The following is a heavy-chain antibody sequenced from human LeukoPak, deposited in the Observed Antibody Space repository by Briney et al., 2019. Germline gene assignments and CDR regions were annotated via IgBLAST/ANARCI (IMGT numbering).Heavy chain of an antibody. CDR1: GGSISSYY. J-gene: IGHJ3*02. D-gene: IGHD3-10*01. Sequence: SETLSLTCTVSGGSISSYYWSWIRQPPGKGLEWIGYIYYSGSTNYNPSLKSRVTISVDTSKNQFSLKLSSVTAADTAVYRCARHIGGSGSHDAFDIWGQGTMVIVSS. CDR2: IYYSGST. CDR3: ARHIGGSGSHDAFDI. V-gene: IGHV4-59*08.